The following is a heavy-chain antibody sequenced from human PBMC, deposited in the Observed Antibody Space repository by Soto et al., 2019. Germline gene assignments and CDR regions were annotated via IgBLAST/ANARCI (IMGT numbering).Heavy chain of an antibody. Sequence: EVQLLESGGALVQPGGSLRLSCVGSGFRFRNYGMSWVRQAPGKGLEWVSGISANAVNAYYADSVKGRFTISRDNSKNTVYLQMNSLRAEDTAVYYCAKDLEWLLRHFENWGQGTLVTVSS. CDR2: ISANAVNA. V-gene: IGHV3-23*01. D-gene: IGHD3-22*01. CDR3: AKDLEWLLRHFEN. J-gene: IGHJ4*02. CDR1: GFRFRNYG.